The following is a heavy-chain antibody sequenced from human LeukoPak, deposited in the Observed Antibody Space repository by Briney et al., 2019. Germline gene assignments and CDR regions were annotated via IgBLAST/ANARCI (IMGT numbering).Heavy chain of an antibody. CDR2: ISAYNGNI. J-gene: IGHJ5*02. D-gene: IGHD4-17*01. V-gene: IGHV1-18*01. Sequence: ASVKVSCKASGYIFISYGIIWVRQAPGQGLEWMGWISAYNGNINYAQKFQGRVTMTTDTSTSIAYMELRSLRSDDTAVYYCARVQRTVTTIDPWGQGTLVTVSS. CDR3: ARVQRTVTTIDP. CDR1: GYIFISYG.